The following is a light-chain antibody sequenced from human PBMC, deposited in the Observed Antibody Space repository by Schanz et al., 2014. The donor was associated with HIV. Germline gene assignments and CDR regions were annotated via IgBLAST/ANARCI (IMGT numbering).Light chain of an antibody. CDR2: AAS. CDR1: QSISSY. J-gene: IGKJ2*01. V-gene: IGKV1-39*01. Sequence: DIQMTQSPSSLSASVGDRVTITCRASQSISSYLNWYQQKPGKAPKLLIHAASSLQSGVPSRFSGSGSGTDFTLTISSLQPEDFATYYCQQSYSNPYTFGQGTKLEIK. CDR3: QQSYSNPYT.